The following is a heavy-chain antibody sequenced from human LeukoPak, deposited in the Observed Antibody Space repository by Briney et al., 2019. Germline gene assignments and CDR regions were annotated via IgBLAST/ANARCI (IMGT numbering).Heavy chain of an antibody. D-gene: IGHD1-26*01. J-gene: IGHJ4*02. V-gene: IGHV4-39*01. CDR3: ARLRLRSLHFDY. Sequence: SETLSLTCTVFGGSISSSSYYWGWIRQPPGKGLEWIGSIYYSGSTYYNPSLKSRLTISVDTSKNQFSLRLSSVTAADTAVYYCARLRLRSLHFDYWGQGTLVTVSS. CDR2: IYYSGST. CDR1: GGSISSSSYY.